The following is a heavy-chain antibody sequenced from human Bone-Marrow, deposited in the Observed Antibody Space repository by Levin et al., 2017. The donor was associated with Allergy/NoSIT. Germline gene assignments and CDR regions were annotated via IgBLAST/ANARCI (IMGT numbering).Heavy chain of an antibody. CDR2: INPKSGGT. D-gene: IGHD3-10*01. Sequence: PGGSLRLSCKASGYTFIGYYLHWVRQAPGQGLEWMGWINPKSGGTKYAQAFQGRVTMTSDTSIDTIYMELRRLTSDDTAIYYCARVPGAGFGYWYFDLWGRGTLVTVSS. CDR3: ARVPGAGFGYWYFDL. J-gene: IGHJ2*01. V-gene: IGHV1-2*02. CDR1: GYTFIGYY.